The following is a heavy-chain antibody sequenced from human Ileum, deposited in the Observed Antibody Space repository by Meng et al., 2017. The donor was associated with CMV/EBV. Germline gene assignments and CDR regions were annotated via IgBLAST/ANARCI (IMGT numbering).Heavy chain of an antibody. D-gene: IGHD1-20*01. V-gene: IGHV4-39*07. J-gene: IGHJ4*02. CDR1: GGSINRNNYY. CDR2: IYYNGNT. CDR3: ARDITGSHFDH. Sequence: QVHPQESCPGMVKPSETLSLTCTVSGGSINRNNYYWGWIRQPPGKGLEWIGSIYYNGNTPYNPSLKSRVTISLDTSKNQFSLRLSSVTAADTAVYYCARDITGSHFDHWSQGVLVTVSS.